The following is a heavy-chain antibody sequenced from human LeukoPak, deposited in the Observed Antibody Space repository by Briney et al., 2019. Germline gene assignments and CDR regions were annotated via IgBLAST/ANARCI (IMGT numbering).Heavy chain of an antibody. CDR3: ASGPGIAAAANWCDP. CDR1: GGTFSSYT. D-gene: IGHD6-13*01. V-gene: IGHV1-69*02. J-gene: IGHJ5*02. CDR2: IIPILGIA. Sequence: SVKVSCKASGGTFSSYTISWVRQAPGQGLEWMGRIIPILGIANYAQKSQGRVTITADKSTSTAYMELSSLRSEDTAVYYCASGPGIAAAANWCDPWGQGTLVTVSS.